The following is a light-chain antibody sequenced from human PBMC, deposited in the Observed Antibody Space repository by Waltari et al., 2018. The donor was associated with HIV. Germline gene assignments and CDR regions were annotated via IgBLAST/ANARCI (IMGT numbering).Light chain of an antibody. V-gene: IGLV3-21*04. CDR1: NIGSKS. CDR2: YDS. CDR3: QVWDSSSGVV. J-gene: IGLJ2*01. Sequence: SYVLTQSPSVPVAPGKTARITCGGNNIGSKSVHWYQQKPGQAPVLVIYYDSDWPSGIPERFSGSNSGNTATLTISRVEAGDEADYYCQVWDSSSGVVFGGGTRLTVL.